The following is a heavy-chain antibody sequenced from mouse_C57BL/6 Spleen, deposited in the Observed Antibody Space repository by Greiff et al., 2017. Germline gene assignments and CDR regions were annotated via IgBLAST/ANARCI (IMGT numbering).Heavy chain of an antibody. CDR1: GFTFSDYY. D-gene: IGHD2-4*01. V-gene: IGHV5-16*01. CDR2: INYDGSST. J-gene: IGHJ1*03. CDR3: ARDRGYDYDGGYFDV. Sequence: DVKLVESEGGLVQPGSSMKLSCTASGFTFSDYYMAWVRQVPEKGLEWVANINYDGSSTYYLDSLKSRFIISRDNAKNILYLQMSSLKSEDTATYYCARDRGYDYDGGYFDVWGTGTTVTVSS.